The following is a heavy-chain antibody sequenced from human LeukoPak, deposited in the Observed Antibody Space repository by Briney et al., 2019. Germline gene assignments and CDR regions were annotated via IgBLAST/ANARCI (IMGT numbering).Heavy chain of an antibody. D-gene: IGHD2-2*02. V-gene: IGHV4-39*01. J-gene: IGHJ5*02. CDR2: IYYSGST. CDR3: ARPDCSSTSCYTDNWFDP. Sequence: SSETLSLTCTVSGGSISSSSYYWGWIRQPPGKGLEWIGSIYYSGSTYYNPSLKSRVTISVDTSKNQFSLKLSSVTAADTAVYYCARPDCSSTSCYTDNWFDPWGQGTLVTVSS. CDR1: GGSISSSSYY.